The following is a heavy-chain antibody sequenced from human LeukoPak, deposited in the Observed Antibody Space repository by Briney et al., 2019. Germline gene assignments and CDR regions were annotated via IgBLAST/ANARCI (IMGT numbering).Heavy chain of an antibody. J-gene: IGHJ4*02. D-gene: IGHD2-21*02. CDR1: GYTFTGYY. Sequence: GASVKVSCKASGYTFTGYYMHWVRQAPGQGLEWMGWINPNSGGTNYAQKFQGRVAMTRDTSVSTAYMELSRLRSDDTAVYYCARDWGYCGGDCYSFDYWGQGTLVTVSS. V-gene: IGHV1-2*02. CDR3: ARDWGYCGGDCYSFDY. CDR2: INPNSGGT.